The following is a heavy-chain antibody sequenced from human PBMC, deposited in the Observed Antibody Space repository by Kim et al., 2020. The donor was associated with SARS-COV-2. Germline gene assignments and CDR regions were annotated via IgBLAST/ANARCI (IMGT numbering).Heavy chain of an antibody. Sequence: HTGHTNSTPSLKSRVTILMDTSKNQFSLKLRSVTAADTAVYYCARGAPGYWGQGSLVTVSS. D-gene: IGHD7-27*01. CDR2: HTGHT. V-gene: IGHV4-34*01. J-gene: IGHJ4*02. CDR3: ARGAPGY.